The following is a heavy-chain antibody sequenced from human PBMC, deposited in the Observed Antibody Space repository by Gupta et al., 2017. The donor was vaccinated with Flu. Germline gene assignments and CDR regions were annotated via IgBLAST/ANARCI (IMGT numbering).Heavy chain of an antibody. D-gene: IGHD3-10*01. CDR3: TRGGIREIHEEY. J-gene: IGHJ4*02. CDR1: GFTFTTYT. CDR2: IGSGCNPI. Sequence: EVQLVESGGGLVKPGESLRLSCAASGFTFTTYTMNWVRQAPGKGLEWVSSIGSGCNPIFCADSMKGRFTISRDNAKNSLHLQMNSLGAEDTAVYYCTRGGIREIHEEYWGQGTLVTVSS. V-gene: IGHV3-21*01.